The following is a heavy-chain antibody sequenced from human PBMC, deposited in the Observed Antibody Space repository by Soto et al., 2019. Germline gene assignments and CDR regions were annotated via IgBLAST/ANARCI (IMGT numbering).Heavy chain of an antibody. CDR2: INPSGGST. CDR3: AAGIAAAGTFDY. V-gene: IGHV1-46*03. Sequence: ASVKVSCKASGYTFTSYYMHWVRQAPGQGLERMGIINPSGGSTSYAQKFQGRVTMTRDTSTSTVYMELSSLRSEDTAVYYCAAGIAAAGTFDYWGQGTLVTVSS. D-gene: IGHD6-13*01. CDR1: GYTFTSYY. J-gene: IGHJ4*02.